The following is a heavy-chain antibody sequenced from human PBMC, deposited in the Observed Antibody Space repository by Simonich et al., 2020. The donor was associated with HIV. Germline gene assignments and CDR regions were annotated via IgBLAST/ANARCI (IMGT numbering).Heavy chain of an antibody. J-gene: IGHJ4*02. Sequence: QLQLQESGPGLVKPSETLSLTCTVSGGSISSSSYYWGWIRQPPGKGLEWIGSIYYSGSTNYNPSLKSRVTISVDTSKNQFSLKLSSVTAADTAVYYCASCGYDFWSGYYTSPDYWGQGTLVTVSS. V-gene: IGHV4-39*01. CDR2: IYYSGST. CDR3: ASCGYDFWSGYYTSPDY. D-gene: IGHD3-3*01. CDR1: GGSISSSSYY.